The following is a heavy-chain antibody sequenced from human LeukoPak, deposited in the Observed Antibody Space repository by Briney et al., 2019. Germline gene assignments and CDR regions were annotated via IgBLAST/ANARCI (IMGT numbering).Heavy chain of an antibody. D-gene: IGHD3-10*01. Sequence: GGSLRLSCAVSGITLSNYGMSWVRQAPGKGLEWVAGISDSSGSTKYADSVKGRFTISRDNPKNTLSLQMSNLRAEDTAVYFCAKRGVVIRVFLVGGHKEAYYFDSWGQGALVTVSS. CDR1: GITLSNYG. CDR3: AKRGVVIRVFLVGGHKEAYYFDS. J-gene: IGHJ4*02. V-gene: IGHV3-23*01. CDR2: ISDSSGST.